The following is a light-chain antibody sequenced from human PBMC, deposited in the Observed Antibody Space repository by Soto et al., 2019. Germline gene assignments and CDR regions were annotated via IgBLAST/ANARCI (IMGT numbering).Light chain of an antibody. V-gene: IGKV3-15*01. Sequence: EMVMTQSPATLSVSPGERSTLSCRASQSVSSKLAWYQQKPGQAPRLLIYDTSTRATGITARFSGSGSGTEFTLTISSLQPEDLAVYYCQHYNTWPWTVGQGTKVDIK. CDR1: QSVSSK. CDR3: QHYNTWPWT. J-gene: IGKJ1*01. CDR2: DTS.